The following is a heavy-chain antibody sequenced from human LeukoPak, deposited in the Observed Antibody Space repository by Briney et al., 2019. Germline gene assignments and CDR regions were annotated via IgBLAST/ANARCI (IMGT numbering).Heavy chain of an antibody. CDR2: IYYSGST. D-gene: IGHD3-9*01. J-gene: IGHJ4*02. Sequence: SETLSLTCTVSGGSISSSSYYWGWIRQPPGKGLEWIGSIYYSGSTYYNPSLKSRVTISVDTSKNQFSLKLSSVTAADTAVYYCALKYYDILTSWGQGTLVTVSS. V-gene: IGHV4-39*07. CDR1: GGSISSSSYY. CDR3: ALKYYDILTS.